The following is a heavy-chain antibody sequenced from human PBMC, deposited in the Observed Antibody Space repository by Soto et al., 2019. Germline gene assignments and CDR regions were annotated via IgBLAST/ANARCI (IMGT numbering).Heavy chain of an antibody. CDR2: INISGRMT. J-gene: IGHJ4*02. Sequence: PGGSLRLSCAGAGFIFRDYFMTWIRQSPGKGLEWVADINISGRMTHYADSVKGRFTMSRDNDKKSLYLQMDSLRVGDPAVYYCARLGVASHHFDHWGQGTLVTVSS. D-gene: IGHD2-15*01. CDR3: ARLGVASHHFDH. V-gene: IGHV3-11*01. CDR1: GFIFRDYF.